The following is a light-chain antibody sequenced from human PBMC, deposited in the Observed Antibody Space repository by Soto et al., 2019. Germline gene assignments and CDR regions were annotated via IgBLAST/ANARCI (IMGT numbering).Light chain of an antibody. J-gene: IGLJ3*02. CDR3: SSYTTSNTWV. V-gene: IGLV2-14*03. CDR1: YSDIGAYNY. Sequence: QSALTQPPSASGSPGQSVTIPCTGTYSDIGAYNYVSWYRHSPGEAPKVLIRGVSIRPSGVSIRFSASKSANTASLTISGLQAEDEALYYCSSYTTSNTWVFGGGTKVTVL. CDR2: GVS.